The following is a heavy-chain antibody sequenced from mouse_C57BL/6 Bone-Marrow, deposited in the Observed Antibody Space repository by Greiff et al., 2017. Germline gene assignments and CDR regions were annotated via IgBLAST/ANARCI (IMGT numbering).Heavy chain of an antibody. V-gene: IGHV1-15*01. D-gene: IGHD1-1*01. CDR1: GYTFTDYE. CDR3: MGYYYGSTGFAY. CDR2: IDPETGGT. Sequence: QVQLKQSGAELVRPGASVTLSCKASGYTFTDYEMHWVKQTPVHGLEWIGAIDPETGGTAYNQKFKGKAILTADKSSSTAYMELRSLTSEDSAVYYCMGYYYGSTGFAYWGQGTLVTVSA. J-gene: IGHJ3*01.